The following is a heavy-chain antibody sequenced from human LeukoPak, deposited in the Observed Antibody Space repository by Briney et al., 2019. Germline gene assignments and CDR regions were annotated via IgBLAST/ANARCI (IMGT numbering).Heavy chain of an antibody. J-gene: IGHJ4*02. Sequence: GGSLRLSCAASGFTFSNYAMHWVRQAPGKGLEWVAVISYDGNIKYYADSVKGRFTISRDNSKNTLYLQMNSLRAKDTAVYYCARDYVWGSYRYSGFDYWGQGTLVTVSS. CDR1: GFTFSNYA. CDR2: ISYDGNIK. CDR3: ARDYVWGSYRYSGFDY. V-gene: IGHV3-30-3*01. D-gene: IGHD3-16*02.